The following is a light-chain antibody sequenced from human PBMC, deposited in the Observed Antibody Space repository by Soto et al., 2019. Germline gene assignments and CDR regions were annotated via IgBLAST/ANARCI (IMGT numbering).Light chain of an antibody. CDR3: QKYNSAPLLT. J-gene: IGKJ4*01. V-gene: IGKV1-27*01. Sequence: TQSPSSLSASVGDRVTITCRASQDIRNHLAWYQQKPGKVPKVLIYAASTLQSGVPSRFSGSGSGTDFTLTISSLQPEDVATYYCQKYNSAPLLTFGGGTKVEIK. CDR1: QDIRNH. CDR2: AAS.